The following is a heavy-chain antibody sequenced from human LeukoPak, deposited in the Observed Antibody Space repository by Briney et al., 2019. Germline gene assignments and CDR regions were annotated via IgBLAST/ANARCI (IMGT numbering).Heavy chain of an antibody. CDR1: GDSVSSNSAA. J-gene: IGHJ4*02. CDR2: TYYRSKWYN. V-gene: IGHV6-1*01. D-gene: IGHD5-24*01. CDR3: ARDLKATIWDGRYFDY. Sequence: SQTLSLTCAISGDSVSSNSAAWNWIRQSPSRGLEWLGRTYYRSKWYNDYAVSVKTRTTINPDTSKNQFSLQLNSVTPEDTAVYYCARDLKATIWDGRYFDYWGQGTLVTVSS.